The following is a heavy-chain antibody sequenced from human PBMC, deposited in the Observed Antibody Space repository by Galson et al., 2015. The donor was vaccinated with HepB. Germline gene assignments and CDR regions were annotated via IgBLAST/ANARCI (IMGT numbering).Heavy chain of an antibody. CDR2: ISSSGTTI. CDR3: ARDLYSSSSHSRAFDI. J-gene: IGHJ3*02. V-gene: IGHV3-48*01. CDR1: GFTFSDYS. D-gene: IGHD6-6*01. Sequence: LRLSCAASGFTFSDYSMNWVRQAPGEGLEWVSYISSSGTTIYYADSVRGRFTISRDNAKKSLYLQMNSLRAEDTAVYYCARDLYSSSSHSRAFDIWGQGTMVTVSS.